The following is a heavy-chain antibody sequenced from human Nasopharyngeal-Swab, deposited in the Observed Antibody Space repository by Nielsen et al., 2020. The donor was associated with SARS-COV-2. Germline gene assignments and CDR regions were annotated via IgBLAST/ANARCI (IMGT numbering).Heavy chain of an antibody. J-gene: IGHJ3*01. D-gene: IGHD2-15*01. V-gene: IGHV5-51*01. CDR2: IYPGDSDT. CDR3: ARPSAARETDAFEF. Sequence: GESLKISCAGSGFRFNNYWMDWVRQIPGKGLEWLGIIYPGDSDTRYSPSFQGQVTISADKSISTAFLQWSSLKASDTAMYYCARPSAARETDAFEFWGQGTMVTVSS. CDR1: GFRFNNYW.